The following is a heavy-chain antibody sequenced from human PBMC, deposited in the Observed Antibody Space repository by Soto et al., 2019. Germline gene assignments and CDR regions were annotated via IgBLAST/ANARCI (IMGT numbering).Heavy chain of an antibody. Sequence: PSESMSLTCTVSGGSMCSGDYYGTWIRKPPGKGLEWIGYIYYSGSTYYNPSLKSRVTISVDTSKNQFSLKLSSVTAADTAVYYCARDPAQEYGATITYYYYGMDVWGQGTTVTVSS. CDR2: IYYSGST. D-gene: IGHD5-12*01. CDR3: ARDPAQEYGATITYYYYGMDV. J-gene: IGHJ6*02. CDR1: GGSMCSGDYY. V-gene: IGHV4-30-4*01.